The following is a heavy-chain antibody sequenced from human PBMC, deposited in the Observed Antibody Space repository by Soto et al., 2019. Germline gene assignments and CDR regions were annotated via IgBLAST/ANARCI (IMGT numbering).Heavy chain of an antibody. CDR1: GFTFSSYA. CDR2: ISGSGGST. J-gene: IGHJ4*02. V-gene: IGHV3-23*01. CDR3: AKARHIVATTGD. Sequence: EVQLLESGGGLVQTGGSLRLSCAASGFTFSSYAMSWVRQAPGKGLEWVSVISGSGGSTYYADSVKGRFTISRDNSKNTLYLQMNSLRAEDTAVYYCAKARHIVATTGDWGQGTLVTVSS. D-gene: IGHD5-12*01.